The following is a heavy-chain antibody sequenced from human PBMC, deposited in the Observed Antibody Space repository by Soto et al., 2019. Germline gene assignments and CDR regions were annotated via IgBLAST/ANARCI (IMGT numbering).Heavy chain of an antibody. V-gene: IGHV1-69*13. CDR2: IIPIFGTA. Sequence: SVKVSCKXSGGTFSSYAISWVRQAPGQGLEWMGGIIPIFGTANYAQKFQGRVTITADESTSTAYMELSSLRSEDTAVYYCARAITTGFGVDSYYYYYYGMDVWGQGTTVTVSS. CDR3: ARAITTGFGVDSYYYYYYGMDV. CDR1: GGTFSSYA. J-gene: IGHJ6*02. D-gene: IGHD3-10*01.